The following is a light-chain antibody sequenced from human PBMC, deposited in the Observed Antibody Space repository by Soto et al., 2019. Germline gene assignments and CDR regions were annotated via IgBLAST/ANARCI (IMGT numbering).Light chain of an antibody. CDR1: QSISSW. V-gene: IGKV1-5*03. CDR2: KAS. Sequence: DIQMTQSPSTLSASVGDRVTITCRASQSISSWLAWYQQKPGKAPKLLIYKASSLESGVPSRFSGSGSGKEFTLTISSMQPDDFATYYCQQYNSYSVTFVQGTKLEIK. CDR3: QQYNSYSVT. J-gene: IGKJ2*01.